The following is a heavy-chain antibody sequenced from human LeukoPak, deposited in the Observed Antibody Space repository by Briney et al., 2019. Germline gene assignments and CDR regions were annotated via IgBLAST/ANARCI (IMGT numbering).Heavy chain of an antibody. CDR3: AREYDSSGYVGY. D-gene: IGHD3-22*01. CDR1: GFTFSGHN. Sequence: GGSLRLSCAASGFTFSGHNMNWVRQAPGKGLEWISFVSISSGTIYYADSVKGRFRISRDNAKSSLDLEMNSLRAEDTAVYYCAREYDSSGYVGYWGQGTLVTVSS. J-gene: IGHJ4*02. CDR2: VSISSGTI. V-gene: IGHV3-48*04.